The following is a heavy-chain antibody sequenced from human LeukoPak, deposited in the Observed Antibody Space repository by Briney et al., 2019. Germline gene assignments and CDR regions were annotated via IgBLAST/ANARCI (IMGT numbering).Heavy chain of an antibody. J-gene: IGHJ4*02. CDR3: AKANYYDTSGYY. D-gene: IGHD3-22*01. CDR1: GFTFSDYY. V-gene: IGHV3-23*01. CDR2: ISDSGGGT. Sequence: PGGSLRLSCAASGFTFSDYYMSWIRQAPGKGLEWVSAISDSGGGTYYADSVKGRFTISRDNSKNTLYLQMNSLRADDTAVYYCAKANYYDTSGYYWGQGTLVTVSS.